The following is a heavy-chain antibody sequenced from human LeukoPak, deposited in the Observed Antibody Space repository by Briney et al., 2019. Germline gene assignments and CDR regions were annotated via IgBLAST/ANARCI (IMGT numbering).Heavy chain of an antibody. D-gene: IGHD3-16*01. CDR2: IYTSGST. J-gene: IGHJ6*04. V-gene: IGHV4-61*09. CDR1: GASVSSGSYY. CDR3: ARQTYGATDV. Sequence: SQTLSLTCTVSGASVSSGSYYWSCVRQPAGKGLDCIGHIYTSGSTNYNPSLKGRVTISLDPSKNQFSLRLSSVTAADTAVYYCARQTYGATDVWGKGTTVTVSS.